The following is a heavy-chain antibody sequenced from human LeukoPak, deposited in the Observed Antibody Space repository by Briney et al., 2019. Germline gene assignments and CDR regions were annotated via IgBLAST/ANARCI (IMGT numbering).Heavy chain of an antibody. V-gene: IGHV3-23*01. D-gene: IGHD6-19*01. Sequence: GGSLRLSCATSGFTFTSYAMGWVRQAPGKGLDWVSLISPSGDNTYYTDSVKGRFTISRDNSKNTVYLQMSSLRDDDTAVYYCAGVNPANGWPTVYWGQGALVTVSS. CDR1: GFTFTSYA. CDR2: ISPSGDNT. J-gene: IGHJ4*02. CDR3: AGVNPANGWPTVY.